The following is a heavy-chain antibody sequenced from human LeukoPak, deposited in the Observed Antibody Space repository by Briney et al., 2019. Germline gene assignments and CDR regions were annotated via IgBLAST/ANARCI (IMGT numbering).Heavy chain of an antibody. J-gene: IGHJ6*02. D-gene: IGHD1-26*01. V-gene: IGHV3-30*04. CDR3: ARDGGSGSYWTRVLYYYYYGMDV. CDR2: ISYDGSNK. Sequence: GGSLRLSCAASGFTFSSYAMHWVRQAPGKGLEWVAVISYDGSNKYYADSVKGRFTISRDNSKNTLYLQMNSLRAEDTAVYYCARDGGSGSYWTRVLYYYYYGMDVSGQGTTVTVFS. CDR1: GFTFSSYA.